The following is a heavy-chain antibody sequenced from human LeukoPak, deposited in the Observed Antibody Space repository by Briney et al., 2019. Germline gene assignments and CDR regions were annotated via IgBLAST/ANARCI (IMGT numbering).Heavy chain of an antibody. CDR2: ISWNSGSI. J-gene: IGHJ4*02. V-gene: IGHV3-9*01. D-gene: IGHD3-10*01. CDR3: AKDPGGYYGSGSYYSYFDY. Sequence: GRSLRLSCAASGFTFADYAMHWVRQAPGKGLEWVSGISWNSGSIGYADSVKGRFTISRDNAKNSLYLQMNSLRAEDTALYYCAKDPGGYYGSGSYYSYFDYWGQGTLVTVSS. CDR1: GFTFADYA.